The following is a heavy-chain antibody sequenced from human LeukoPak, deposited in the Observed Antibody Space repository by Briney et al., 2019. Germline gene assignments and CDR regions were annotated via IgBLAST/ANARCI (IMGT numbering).Heavy chain of an antibody. V-gene: IGHV4-34*01. D-gene: IGHD3-9*01. Sequence: PSETLSLTCAVYGGSFSGYYWSWIRQPPGKGLEWIGEINHSGSTNYNPSLKSRVTISVDTSKNQFSLKLSSVTAADTAVYYCARGRDDILTGYYTYYFDYWGQGTLVTVSS. CDR3: ARGRDDILTGYYTYYFDY. J-gene: IGHJ4*02. CDR1: GGSFSGYY. CDR2: INHSGST.